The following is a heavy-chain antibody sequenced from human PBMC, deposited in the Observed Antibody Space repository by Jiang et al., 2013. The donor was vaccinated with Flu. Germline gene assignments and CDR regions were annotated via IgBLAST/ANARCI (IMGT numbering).Heavy chain of an antibody. D-gene: IGHD6-13*01. CDR2: IIPIFGIA. J-gene: IGHJ4*02. CDR1: GGTFSSYA. CDR3: ARGTAAAGGFDY. Sequence: KVSCKASGGTFSSYAISWVRQAPGQGLEWMGGIIPIFGIANYAQKFQGRVTITADESTSTAYMELSSLRSEDTAVYYCARGTAAAGGFDYWGQGTLVTVSS. V-gene: IGHV1-69*01.